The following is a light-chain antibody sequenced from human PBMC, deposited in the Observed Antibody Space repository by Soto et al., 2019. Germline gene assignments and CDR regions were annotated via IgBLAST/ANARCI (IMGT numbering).Light chain of an antibody. J-gene: IGKJ5*01. CDR3: QQFNTYPVT. CDR2: SAL. Sequence: AIPLTQSPSSLSASVGDRITITCRASLDISSAMAWYQQHPGKGPKLLIYSALHLESGVSSRFSGSGSGTEFTLTINSLQPEDFATYYCQQFNTYPVTFGQGTRLEVK. CDR1: LDISSA. V-gene: IGKV1-13*02.